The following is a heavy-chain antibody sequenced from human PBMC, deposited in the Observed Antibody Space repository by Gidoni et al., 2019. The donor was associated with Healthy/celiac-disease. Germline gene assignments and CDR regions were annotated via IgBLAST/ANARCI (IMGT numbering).Heavy chain of an antibody. V-gene: IGHV3-30*04. Sequence: QVQLVESGGGVVQPGRSLRLSCAASGFNFSSYAMHWVRQAPGKGLEWVAVISYDGSNKYYADSVKGRFTISRDNSKNTLYLQMNSLRAEDTAVYYCARAIPARLYYYYGMDVWGQGTTVTVSS. D-gene: IGHD6-6*01. CDR1: GFNFSSYA. CDR2: ISYDGSNK. J-gene: IGHJ6*02. CDR3: ARAIPARLYYYYGMDV.